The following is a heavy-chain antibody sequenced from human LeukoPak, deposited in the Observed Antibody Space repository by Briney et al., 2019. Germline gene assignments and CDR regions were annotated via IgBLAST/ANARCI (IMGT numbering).Heavy chain of an antibody. Sequence: GGSLRLSCAASGFTFSSYSMNWVRQAPGKGLEWVSSISSSSSYIYYADSVKGRFTISRDNAKNSLYLQMNSLRAEDTAVHYCARDRGYYDSSGYLTWGQGTLVTVSS. J-gene: IGHJ5*02. CDR2: ISSSSSYI. CDR3: ARDRGYYDSSGYLT. V-gene: IGHV3-21*01. D-gene: IGHD3-22*01. CDR1: GFTFSSYS.